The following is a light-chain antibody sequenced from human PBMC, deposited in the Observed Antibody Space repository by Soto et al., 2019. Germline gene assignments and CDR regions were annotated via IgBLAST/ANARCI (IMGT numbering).Light chain of an antibody. V-gene: IGKV1-9*01. CDR3: QHGRHYPLA. Sequence: DIQLTQSPSFLSSSVGDRATITCRASQDISTHLAWYQQKPGQVPRLLIYSTSKLPSGVPSRFSGSGSGTEFTLTISSLPPEDFATYYCQHGRHYPLAFGGGTQLEIK. CDR1: QDISTH. CDR2: STS. J-gene: IGKJ5*01.